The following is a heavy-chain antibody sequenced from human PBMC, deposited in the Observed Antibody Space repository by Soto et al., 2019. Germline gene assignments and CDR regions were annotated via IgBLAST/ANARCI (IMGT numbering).Heavy chain of an antibody. CDR3: ARDRSTSDV. J-gene: IGHJ6*02. CDR1: GYTFTNYG. V-gene: IGHV1-18*01. Sequence: QVQLMQSGAEVKKPGASVKVSCKASGYTFTNYGISWVRQAPGQGLEWMGWISVYNGNTNYAQKFQDRVTMTTDTSTTTVYMELRSLRSDDTAVYYCARDRSTSDVWGQGTTVTVSS. D-gene: IGHD2-2*01. CDR2: ISVYNGNT.